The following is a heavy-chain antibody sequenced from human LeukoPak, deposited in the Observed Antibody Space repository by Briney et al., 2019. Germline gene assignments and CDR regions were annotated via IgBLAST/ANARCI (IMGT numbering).Heavy chain of an antibody. D-gene: IGHD1-26*01. V-gene: IGHV1-18*01. CDR1: GYTFSSYG. J-gene: IGHJ1*01. CDR2: ISAYNGNT. Sequence: ASVKVSCKASGYTFSSYGISWVRQAPGQGLEWMGWISAYNGNTNYAQKLQGRVTMTTDTSTSTAYMELRSLRSDDTAVYYCARDNYDAGATVEYFQHWSQGTLVTVSS. CDR3: ARDNYDAGATVEYFQH.